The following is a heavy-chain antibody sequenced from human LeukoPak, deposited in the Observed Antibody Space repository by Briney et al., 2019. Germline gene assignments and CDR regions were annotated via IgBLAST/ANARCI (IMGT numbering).Heavy chain of an antibody. CDR3: ARALSPYSSGWYSVDY. V-gene: IGHV3-30-3*01. CDR1: GFTFSSYA. J-gene: IGHJ4*02. Sequence: GGSLRLSCAASGFTFSSYAMHWVRQAPGKGLEWVAVISYDGSNKYYADSVKGRFTISRDNSKNTLYLQMNSLRAEDTAVYYCARALSPYSSGWYSVDYWGQGTLVTVS. D-gene: IGHD6-19*01. CDR2: ISYDGSNK.